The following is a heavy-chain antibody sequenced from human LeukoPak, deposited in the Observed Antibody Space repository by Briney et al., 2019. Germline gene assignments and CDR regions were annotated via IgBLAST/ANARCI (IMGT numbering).Heavy chain of an antibody. CDR3: AKDQGSSWSCFDY. Sequence: PGGSLRLSCAASGFTFSGYGMHWVRQAPGKGLEWVTFIRYDERNKYYADSVRGRFTISRDNSKNTLYLQMNNVRAEDTAVYYCAKDQGSSWSCFDYWGQGNLVTVSS. CDR1: GFTFSGYG. V-gene: IGHV3-30*02. J-gene: IGHJ4*02. CDR2: IRYDERNK. D-gene: IGHD6-13*01.